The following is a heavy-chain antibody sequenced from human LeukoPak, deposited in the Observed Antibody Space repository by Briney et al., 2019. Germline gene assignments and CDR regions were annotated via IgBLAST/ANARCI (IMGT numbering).Heavy chain of an antibody. Sequence: SETLSLTCAVSGGSGGSISSSNWWSWVRQPPGEGLEWIGSIYYSGSTYYNPSLKSRVTISVDTSKNQFSLKLSSVTAADTAVYYCARGATGWNWFDPWGQGTLVTVSS. CDR2: IYYSGST. V-gene: IGHV4-39*07. CDR3: ARGATGWNWFDP. J-gene: IGHJ5*02. CDR1: GGSGGSISSSNW. D-gene: IGHD1-26*01.